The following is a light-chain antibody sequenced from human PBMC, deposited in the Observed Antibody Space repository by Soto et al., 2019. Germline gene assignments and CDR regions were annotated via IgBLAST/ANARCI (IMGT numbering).Light chain of an antibody. CDR3: SSYASSSSYV. V-gene: IGLV2-14*01. CDR1: SSDVGGYNY. J-gene: IGLJ7*01. CDR2: EVT. Sequence: QSALTQPASVSGSPGQSITISCTGTSSDVGGYNYVSWYQIHPGKAPKLIIYEVTSRPSGVSYRFSGSKSGNSASLTISGLQAEDEADYYCSSYASSSSYVFGGGTQLTVL.